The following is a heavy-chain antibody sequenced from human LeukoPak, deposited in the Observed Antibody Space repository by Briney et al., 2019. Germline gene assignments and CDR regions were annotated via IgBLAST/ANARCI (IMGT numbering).Heavy chain of an antibody. D-gene: IGHD3-3*01. CDR1: GGTFSSYA. CDR3: ARNGDYDFWKSPDYYYMDV. V-gene: IGHV1-69*01. J-gene: IGHJ6*03. Sequence: GASVKVSCKASGGTFSSYAISWVRQAPGQGLEWMGGIIPIFGTANYAQKFQGRVTITADESTSTAYMELSSLRSEDTAVYYCARNGDYDFWKSPDYYYMDVWGKGTTVTVSS. CDR2: IIPIFGTA.